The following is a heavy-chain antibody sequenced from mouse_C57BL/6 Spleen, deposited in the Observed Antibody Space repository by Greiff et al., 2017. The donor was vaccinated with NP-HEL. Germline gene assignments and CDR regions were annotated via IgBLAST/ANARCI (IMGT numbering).Heavy chain of an antibody. CDR2: IRSKSNNYAT. CDR3: VRHLDYYGSSYWYFDV. V-gene: IGHV10-1*01. J-gene: IGHJ1*03. D-gene: IGHD1-1*01. CDR1: GFSFNTYA. Sequence: EVMLVESGGGLVQPKGSLKLSCAASGFSFNTYAMNWVRQAPGTGLEWVARIRSKSNNYATYYADSVKDRFTISRDDSESMLYLQMNNLKTEDTAMYYCVRHLDYYGSSYWYFDVWGTGTTVTVSS.